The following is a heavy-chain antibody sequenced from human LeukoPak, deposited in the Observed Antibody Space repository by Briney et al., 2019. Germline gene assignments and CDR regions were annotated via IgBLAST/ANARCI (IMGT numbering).Heavy chain of an antibody. CDR3: ESTTTWIVRPRDAFDI. Sequence: GGSLRLSCAASGFTFSSYAMSWVRQAPGKGLEWVSAISGSGGSTYYADSVKGRFTISRDNSKNTLYLQMNSLRAEDTAVYYCESTTTWIVRPRDAFDIWGQGTMVTVSS. CDR2: ISGSGGST. D-gene: IGHD2-2*01. CDR1: GFTFSSYA. V-gene: IGHV3-23*01. J-gene: IGHJ3*02.